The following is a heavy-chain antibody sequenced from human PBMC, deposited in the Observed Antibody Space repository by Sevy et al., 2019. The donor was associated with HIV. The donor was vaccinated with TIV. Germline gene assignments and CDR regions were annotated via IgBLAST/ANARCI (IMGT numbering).Heavy chain of an antibody. CDR3: ARVQGGFLEWLNDYYYYYGMDV. V-gene: IGHV1-69*13. CDR1: GGTFRSYA. Sequence: ASVKVSCKASGGTFRSYAISWVRQAPGQGLEWMGGIIPIFGTANYAQKFQGRVTITADESTSTAYMELSSLRSEDTAVYYCARVQGGFLEWLNDYYYYYGMDVWGQGTTVTVSS. D-gene: IGHD3-3*01. J-gene: IGHJ6*02. CDR2: IIPIFGTA.